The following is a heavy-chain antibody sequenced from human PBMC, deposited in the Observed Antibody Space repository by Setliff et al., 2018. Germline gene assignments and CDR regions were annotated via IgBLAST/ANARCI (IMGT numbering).Heavy chain of an antibody. Sequence: PGESLKISCASSGFTFSTYGIHWVRQAPGKGLEWVAFIRYDGSRQYYADSVKGRFTISRDNSKNTLYLQMNRLRAEDTAVYSCAKGFDYGGNPDSWYFDLWGRGTLVTVS. CDR3: AKGFDYGGNPDSWYFDL. D-gene: IGHD4-17*01. V-gene: IGHV3-30*02. CDR2: IRYDGSRQ. CDR1: GFTFSTYG. J-gene: IGHJ2*01.